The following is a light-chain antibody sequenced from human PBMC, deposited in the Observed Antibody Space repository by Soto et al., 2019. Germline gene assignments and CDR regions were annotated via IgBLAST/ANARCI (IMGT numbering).Light chain of an antibody. CDR2: TTS. CDR3: RQVKSYPLT. J-gene: IGKJ4*01. V-gene: IGKV1-9*01. CDR1: QDISNN. Sequence: DIQLTQSPSFLSASVGDRVTITCRASQDISNNLAWYQQRPGKAPNFLIYTTSTLQSGVPSGFSGSGSGTKFPLTLGSLQPKDLATYFFRQVKSYPLTSGGGTKVEIK.